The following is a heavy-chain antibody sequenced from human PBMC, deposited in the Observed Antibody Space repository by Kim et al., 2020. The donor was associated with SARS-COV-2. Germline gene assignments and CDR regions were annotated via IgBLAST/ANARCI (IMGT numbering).Heavy chain of an antibody. CDR3: TTTPRYAVQGLA. Sequence: GGSLRLSCAASGFTFSNAWMTWVRQAPGKGLEWVGRIKSKTDGGTTDYAAPVKGRFIISRDDSKNTLYLQMNSLKTEDTAVYYCTTTPRYAVQGLAWGQGNLVTVSS. V-gene: IGHV3-15*01. CDR1: GFTFSNAW. CDR2: IKSKTDGGTT. D-gene: IGHD3-9*01. J-gene: IGHJ5*02.